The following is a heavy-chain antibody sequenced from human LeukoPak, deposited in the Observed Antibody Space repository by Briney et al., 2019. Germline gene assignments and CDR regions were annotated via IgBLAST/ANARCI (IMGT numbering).Heavy chain of an antibody. V-gene: IGHV3-53*01. CDR3: AKGGVDPHPKY. Sequence: PGGSLRLSCTASGFTVSSNYMSWVRQAPGKGVEWLSVIYSGGKTYYADSVKGRFTISRDNSKNTVYLQMNSQRAEDTAVYYCAKGGVDPHPKYWGRGTLVAVSS. D-gene: IGHD5-12*01. J-gene: IGHJ4*02. CDR1: GFTVSSNY. CDR2: IYSGGKT.